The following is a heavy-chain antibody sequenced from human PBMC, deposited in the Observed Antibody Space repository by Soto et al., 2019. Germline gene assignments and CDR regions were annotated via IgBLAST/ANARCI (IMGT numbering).Heavy chain of an antibody. V-gene: IGHV3-48*01. J-gene: IGHJ5*02. Sequence: PGGSLRLSCAASGFTFSSSNMNWVRQAPGKGLEWVSYISSSSNPIYHADSVKGRFTISRDNAKNSLFLQMNSLRAEDTAVYYYVRAGVAYCTTTTCPALDLWGQGTQVTVSS. CDR1: GFTFSSSN. CDR3: VRAGVAYCTTTTCPALDL. D-gene: IGHD2-2*01. CDR2: ISSSSNPI.